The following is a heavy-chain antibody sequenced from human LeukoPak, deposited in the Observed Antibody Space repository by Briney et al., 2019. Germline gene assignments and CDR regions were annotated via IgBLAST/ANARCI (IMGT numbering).Heavy chain of an antibody. CDR3: ARVKPAYCGGDCYWYNWFDP. CDR1: GGTFSSYA. Sequence: ASVKVSCKASGGTFSSYAISWVRQAPGQGLEWIGGIIPIFGTANYAQKFQGRVTITADESTSTAYMELSSLRSEDTAVYYCARVKPAYCGGDCYWYNWFDPWGQGTLVTVSS. D-gene: IGHD2-21*02. V-gene: IGHV1-69*01. J-gene: IGHJ5*02. CDR2: IIPIFGTA.